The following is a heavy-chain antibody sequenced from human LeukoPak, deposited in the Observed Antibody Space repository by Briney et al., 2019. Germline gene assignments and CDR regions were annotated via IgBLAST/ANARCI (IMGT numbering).Heavy chain of an antibody. J-gene: IGHJ4*02. D-gene: IGHD6-19*01. CDR2: ISGSGGST. V-gene: IGHV3-23*01. CDR3: ARDQSIAVASAGY. CDR1: GFTFSSYA. Sequence: GGSLRLSCAASGFTFSSYAMSWVRQAPGKGLEWVSAISGSGGSTYYADSVKGRFTISRDNSKNTLYLQMNSLRAEDTAVYYCARDQSIAVASAGYWGQGTLVTVSS.